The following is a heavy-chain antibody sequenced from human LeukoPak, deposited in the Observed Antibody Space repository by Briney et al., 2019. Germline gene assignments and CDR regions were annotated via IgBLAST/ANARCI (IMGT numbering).Heavy chain of an antibody. V-gene: IGHV3-23*01. Sequence: QTGGSLRLSCAASGFTLSNYFMRWVRQAPGKGLEWVSGMSAGGADTYYADSVKGRFTISRDNSKNTLYLQMNILRPEDTALYYCANAHGGSGFEYWGQGALVTVSS. CDR3: ANAHGGSGFEY. D-gene: IGHD6-19*01. J-gene: IGHJ4*02. CDR1: GFTLSNYF. CDR2: MSAGGADT.